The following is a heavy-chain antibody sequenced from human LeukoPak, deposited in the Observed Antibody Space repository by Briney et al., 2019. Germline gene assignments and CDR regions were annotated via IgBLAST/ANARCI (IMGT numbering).Heavy chain of an antibody. V-gene: IGHV4-59*08. CDR1: GGSISSYY. CDR3: ARALYSSSPDY. Sequence: PSETLTLTCTVPGGSISSYYWSWIRQPPGKGLEWIGYIYYSGRTNYNPSLKSRVTISVDTSKNQFSLKLSSVTAADTAVYYCARALYSSSPDYWGQGTLVTVSS. CDR2: IYYSGRT. J-gene: IGHJ4*02. D-gene: IGHD6-6*01.